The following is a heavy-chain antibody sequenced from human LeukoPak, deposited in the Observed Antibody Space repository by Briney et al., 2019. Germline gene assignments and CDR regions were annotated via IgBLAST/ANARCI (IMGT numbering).Heavy chain of an antibody. D-gene: IGHD1-26*01. Sequence: ASVKVSCKASGYSFTSSNINWVRQATGQGLEWMGWMNPNSGNTGFAQKFQGRVIMTRNISISTAYMELSSLRSEDTAVYYCARWEDVYYYMDVWGKGTTVTVSS. CDR2: MNPNSGNT. CDR3: ARWEDVYYYMDV. CDR1: GYSFTSSN. J-gene: IGHJ6*03. V-gene: IGHV1-8*01.